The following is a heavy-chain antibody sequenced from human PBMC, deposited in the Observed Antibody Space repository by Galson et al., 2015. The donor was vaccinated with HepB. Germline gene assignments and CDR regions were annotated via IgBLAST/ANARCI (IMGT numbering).Heavy chain of an antibody. J-gene: IGHJ4*02. CDR2: TYYRSKWYN. CDR3: ARGVHCSSTSCPLYYFDY. V-gene: IGHV6-1*01. Sequence: CAISGDSVSSNSAAWNWIKQSPSRGLEWLGRTYYRSKWYNDYAVSVKSRITINPDTSKNQFSLQLNSVTPEDTAVYYCARGVHCSSTSCPLYYFDYWGQGTLVTVSS. D-gene: IGHD2-2*01. CDR1: GDSVSSNSAA.